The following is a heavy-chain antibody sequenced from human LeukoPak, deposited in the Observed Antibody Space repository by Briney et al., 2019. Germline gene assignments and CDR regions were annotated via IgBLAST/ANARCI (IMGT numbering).Heavy chain of an antibody. J-gene: IGHJ3*02. CDR1: GGSISSSSYY. V-gene: IGHV4-39*07. D-gene: IGHD6-13*01. CDR2: IYHSGST. Sequence: SETLSLTCTVSGGSISSSSYYWGWIRQPPGKGLEWIGEIYHSGSTNYNPSLKSRVTISVDKSKNQFSLKLSSVTAADTAVYYCARDGQQQLVHKGAFDIWGQGTMVTVSS. CDR3: ARDGQQQLVHKGAFDI.